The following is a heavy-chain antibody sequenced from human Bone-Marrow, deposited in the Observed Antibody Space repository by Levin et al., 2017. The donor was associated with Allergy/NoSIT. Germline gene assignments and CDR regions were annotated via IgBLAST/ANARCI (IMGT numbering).Heavy chain of an antibody. CDR1: GFTFSSFA. Sequence: GGSLRLSCAASGFTFSSFAMSWVRQAPGKGLEWVAGIGDSGDGIYYADSVKGRFTVSRDNSMNSLYLQMNNLRADDTAMYFCARNYLPTAWGQGTLVTVSS. V-gene: IGHV3-23*01. D-gene: IGHD5-24*01. J-gene: IGHJ5*02. CDR2: IGDSGDGI. CDR3: ARNYLPTA.